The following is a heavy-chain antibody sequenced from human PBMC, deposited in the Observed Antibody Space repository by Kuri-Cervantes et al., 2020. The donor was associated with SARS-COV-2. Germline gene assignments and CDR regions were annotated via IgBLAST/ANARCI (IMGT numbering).Heavy chain of an antibody. J-gene: IGHJ4*02. D-gene: IGHD1-26*01. CDR1: GFSFSDSG. CDR3: ARQSGNYATTDY. Sequence: GGSLRLSCAASGFSFSDSGMHWVRLAPGKGLEWVAIIWYDGSNKYYADSVKGRFTISRDNSKNTLSLQMNSLRPEDTAVFYCARQSGNYATTDYWGQGTLVTVSS. CDR2: IWYDGSNK. V-gene: IGHV3-33*01.